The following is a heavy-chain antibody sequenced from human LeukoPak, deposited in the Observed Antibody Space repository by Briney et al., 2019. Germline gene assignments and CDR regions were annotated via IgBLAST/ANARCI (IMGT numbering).Heavy chain of an antibody. V-gene: IGHV3-21*01. CDR3: ARFETVAAKPFEY. J-gene: IGHJ4*02. Sequence: GGSLRLSCAASGFTFSDYSMNWVRQAPGKGLEWVSSISSDSTHILYADSVRGRFTISRDNAENSLYLQMNSLRAEDTAVYHCARFETVAAKPFEYWGQGTLVTVSS. CDR2: ISSDSTHI. D-gene: IGHD6-19*01. CDR1: GFTFSDYS.